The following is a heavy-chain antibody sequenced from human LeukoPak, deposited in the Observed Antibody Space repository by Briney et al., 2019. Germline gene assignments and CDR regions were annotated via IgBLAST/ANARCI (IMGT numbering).Heavy chain of an antibody. CDR3: ARGQQLDY. J-gene: IGHJ4*02. CDR2: SSSSGNYI. D-gene: IGHD6-13*01. V-gene: IGHV3-21*01. CDR1: GFILRSYS. Sequence: PGGSLRLSCAASGFILRSYSMSWVRQAPGKGVEWVAFSSSSGNYIYYADSVKGRFIISRDNPKSSLDLQRNSLRAEDTALNYCARGQQLDYWGQGILVTVSS.